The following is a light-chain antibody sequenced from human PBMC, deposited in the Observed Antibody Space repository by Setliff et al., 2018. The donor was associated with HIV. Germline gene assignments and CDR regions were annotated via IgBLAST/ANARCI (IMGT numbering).Light chain of an antibody. CDR3: CSYAGKFTWV. CDR1: SSDVGDYNH. CDR2: DDC. Sequence: ALTQPRSVSGSPGQSVTISCTGTSSDVGDYNHVSWYQQHPGKAPKLIIYDDCKRPSGVPDRFSASKSGNTASLTISGLQAEDEADYYCSYAGKFTWVLGGGTKVTVL. J-gene: IGLJ3*02. V-gene: IGLV2-11*01.